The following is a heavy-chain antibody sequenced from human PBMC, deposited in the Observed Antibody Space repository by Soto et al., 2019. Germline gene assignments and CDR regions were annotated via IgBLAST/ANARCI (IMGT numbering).Heavy chain of an antibody. CDR1: GGSISSSNW. CDR3: ARSMTTVTTNDY. Sequence: PSETLSLTCAVSGGSISSSNWWSWVRQPPGKGLEWIGEIYHSGSTYYNPSLKSRVTISVDRSKNQFSLKLTSVTAADTAVYYCARSMTTVTTNDYWGQGTLVTVSS. V-gene: IGHV4-4*02. CDR2: IYHSGST. J-gene: IGHJ4*02. D-gene: IGHD4-17*01.